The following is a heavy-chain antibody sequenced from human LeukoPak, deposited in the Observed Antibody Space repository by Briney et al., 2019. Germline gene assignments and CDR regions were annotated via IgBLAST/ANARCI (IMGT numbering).Heavy chain of an antibody. CDR1: GFTFSSYA. V-gene: IGHV3-30*04. Sequence: GESLRLSCAASGFTFSSYAMHWVRQAPGKGLEWVAVISYDGSNKYYADSVKGRFTISRDNSKNTLYLQMNSLRAEDTAVYYCARGPRLMVRGVLGGYWGQGTLVTVSS. CDR3: ARGPRLMVRGVLGGY. D-gene: IGHD3-10*01. J-gene: IGHJ4*02. CDR2: ISYDGSNK.